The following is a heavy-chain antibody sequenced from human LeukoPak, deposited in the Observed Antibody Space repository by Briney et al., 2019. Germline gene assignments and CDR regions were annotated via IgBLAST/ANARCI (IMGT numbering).Heavy chain of an antibody. CDR3: ASYARNYYFDY. V-gene: IGHV3-7*01. D-gene: IGHD1-14*01. CDR1: GFTFSRYW. J-gene: IGHJ4*02. CDR2: IKQDGSEK. Sequence: PGGSLRLSCAASGFTFSRYWMSWVRQAPGKGLEWVANIKQDGSEKYYVDSVKGRFTISRDNAKNSLYLQMNSLRAEDTAVYYCASYARNYYFDYWGQGTLVTVSS.